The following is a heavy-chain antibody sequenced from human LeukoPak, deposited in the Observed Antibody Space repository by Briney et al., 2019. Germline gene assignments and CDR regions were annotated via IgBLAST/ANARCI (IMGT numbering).Heavy chain of an antibody. CDR3: ASAQRELMWYYFDY. V-gene: IGHV3-20*04. Sequence: GGSLRLSCAASGFTFDDYGMSWVRQAPGKGLEWVSGINWNGGSTGYADSVKGRFTISRDNAKNSLYLQMNSLRVEDTALYYCASAQRELMWYYFDYWGQGTLVTVSS. CDR1: GFTFDDYG. J-gene: IGHJ4*02. D-gene: IGHD1-1*01. CDR2: INWNGGST.